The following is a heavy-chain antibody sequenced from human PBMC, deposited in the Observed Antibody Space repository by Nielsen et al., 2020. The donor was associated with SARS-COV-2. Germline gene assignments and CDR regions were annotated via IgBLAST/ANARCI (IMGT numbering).Heavy chain of an antibody. J-gene: IGHJ4*01. CDR1: GFTFSGSA. V-gene: IGHV3-73*01. Sequence: GGSLRLSCAVSGFTFSGSALHWVRQAPGKGLEWVGRIRSEANDYATAYAASVKGRFTISRDDSRNTTYLQLYRLKTEDTAVYFCTRRLSDFWGQGTLATVSS. CDR2: IRSEANDYAT. CDR3: TRRLSDF. D-gene: IGHD2-2*01.